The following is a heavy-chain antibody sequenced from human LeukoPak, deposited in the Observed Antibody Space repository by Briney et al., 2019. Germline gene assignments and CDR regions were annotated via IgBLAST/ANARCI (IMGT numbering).Heavy chain of an antibody. CDR1: GYTFTSYY. CDR2: ISAFNANT. J-gene: IGHJ6*02. CDR3: ARDLDIVVVAAALRHYGLDV. Sequence: ASVKVSCKASGYTFTSYYVNWVRQAPGQGLEWMGWISAFNANTNYAQKFQGRVTMTTDTSTSTVYMDLRNLRSDDTAVYYCARDLDIVVVAAALRHYGLDVWGQGTTVTVSS. V-gene: IGHV1-18*04. D-gene: IGHD2-15*01.